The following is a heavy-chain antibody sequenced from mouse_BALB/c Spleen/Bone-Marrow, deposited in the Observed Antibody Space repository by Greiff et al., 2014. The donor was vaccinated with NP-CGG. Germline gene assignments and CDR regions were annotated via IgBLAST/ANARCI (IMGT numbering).Heavy chain of an antibody. CDR3: ARRGYYGNYCYAMDY. V-gene: IGHV14-3*02. D-gene: IGHD2-1*01. CDR2: TDPANSNT. CDR1: GFNIKDTY. Sequence: VQLQQSGAELVKPGASVKLSCTASGFNIKDTYMHWVKQRPEQGLEWIGRTDPANSNTKYDQKFKGKATITADTSSNTAYLQLSSLASEDTAFYYSARRGYYGNYCYAMDYWGQGTSVTVSS. J-gene: IGHJ4*01.